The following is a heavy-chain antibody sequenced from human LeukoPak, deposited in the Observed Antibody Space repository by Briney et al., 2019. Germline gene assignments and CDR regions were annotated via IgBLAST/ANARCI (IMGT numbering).Heavy chain of an antibody. V-gene: IGHV4-59*01. CDR3: ASGNAN. Sequence: SETLSLTCTVSGFSINSYYWSWIRQPPGKGLEWIGYIYYSGSTNYNPSLKSRVSISLDKSKNQFFLKLSSVTAADTALYYCASGNANWGQGTLVTVSS. CDR1: GFSINSYY. J-gene: IGHJ4*02. CDR2: IYYSGST.